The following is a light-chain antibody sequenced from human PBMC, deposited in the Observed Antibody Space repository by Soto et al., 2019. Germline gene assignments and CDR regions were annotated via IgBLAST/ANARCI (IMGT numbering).Light chain of an antibody. V-gene: IGLV2-23*02. Sequence: ALTQPASVSGSPGQSITISCTGTSSDVGSDNLVSWYQQHPGKAPKFMIYEVSKRPSGVSNRFSGSKSGNTASLTISGLQAEDEADYYCCSYAGTSTYVFGTGTKVTVL. J-gene: IGLJ1*01. CDR3: CSYAGTSTYV. CDR2: EVS. CDR1: SSDVGSDNL.